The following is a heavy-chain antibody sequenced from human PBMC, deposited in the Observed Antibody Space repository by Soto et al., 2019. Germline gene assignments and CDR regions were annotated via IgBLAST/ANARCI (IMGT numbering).Heavy chain of an antibody. CDR2: ISGSGGST. V-gene: IGHV3-23*01. J-gene: IGHJ4*02. CDR3: ARGRIYYYDSSDY. Sequence: GGSLRLSCAASGFTFSSYAMSWVRQAPGKGLEWVSAISGSGGSTYYADSVKGRFTISRDNSKNTVYLQMNSLTAEDTAMYYCARGRIYYYDSSDYWGQGTLVTVSS. CDR1: GFTFSSYA. D-gene: IGHD3-22*01.